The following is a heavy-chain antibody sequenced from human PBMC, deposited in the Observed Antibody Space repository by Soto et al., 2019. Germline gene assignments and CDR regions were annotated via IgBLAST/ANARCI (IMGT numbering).Heavy chain of an antibody. CDR1: WYKIRSYS. CDR2: INVGNGNT. D-gene: IGHD3-9*01. J-gene: IGHJ6*02. CDR3: ARDMIGDILPTYYKVYYYAMDV. V-gene: IGHV1-3*01. Sequence: TSVEVTCKDSWYKIRSYSIHLVRPGPGQKLEWEGWINVGNGNTKYSQKFHDRVTIIRDTSADTAYMEVNSLRAEDTALYYCARDMIGDILPTYYKVYYYAMDVWGQGTTVTVSS.